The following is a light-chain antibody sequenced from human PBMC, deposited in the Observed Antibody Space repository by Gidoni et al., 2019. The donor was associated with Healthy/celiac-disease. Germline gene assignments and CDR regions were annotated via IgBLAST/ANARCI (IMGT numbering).Light chain of an antibody. CDR1: QSVRSSY. V-gene: IGKV3-20*01. Sequence: EIVLTQSPGTLSLSPGERATLSCRASQSVRSSYLAWYQQKPGQAPRLLIYGASSRATGIADRFSCSVSGTDFTLTISRLEPEDFAVYYCQQYGSSLYTFGQGTKLEIK. CDR2: GAS. CDR3: QQYGSSLYT. J-gene: IGKJ2*01.